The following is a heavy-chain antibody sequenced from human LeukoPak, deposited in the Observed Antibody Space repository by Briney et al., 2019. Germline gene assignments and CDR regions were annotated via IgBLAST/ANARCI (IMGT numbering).Heavy chain of an antibody. V-gene: IGHV1-69*04. CDR3: ATTYSSSWYYPFDY. J-gene: IGHJ4*02. CDR1: GGTFSSYA. CDR2: IIPILGIA. Sequence: GASVTVSCKASGGTFSSYAISWVRQAPGQGLEWMGRIIPILGIANYAQKFQGRVTITADKSTSTAYMELSSLRSEDTAVYYCATTYSSSWYYPFDYWGQGTLVTVSS. D-gene: IGHD6-13*01.